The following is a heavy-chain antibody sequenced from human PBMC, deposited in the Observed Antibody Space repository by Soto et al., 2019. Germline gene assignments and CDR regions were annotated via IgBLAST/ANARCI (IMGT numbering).Heavy chain of an antibody. V-gene: IGHV4-61*01. D-gene: IGHD2-2*02. CDR3: ARGLGVKYQLLYHY. CDR1: GGSVSSGSYY. CDR2: IYYSGST. J-gene: IGHJ4*02. Sequence: PSETLSLTCTVSGGSVSSGSYYWSWIRQPPGKGLEWIGYIYYSGSTNYNPSLKSRVTISVDTSKNQFSLKLSSVTAADTAVYYCARGLGVKYQLLYHYWGQGTLVTVSS.